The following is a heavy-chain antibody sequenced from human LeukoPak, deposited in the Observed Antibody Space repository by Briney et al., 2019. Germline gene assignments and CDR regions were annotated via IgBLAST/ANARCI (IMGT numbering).Heavy chain of an antibody. CDR3: VRDGGYYGPDS. J-gene: IGHJ4*02. Sequence: GGSLRLSCAASGFTISFYWMSWVRQAPGKGLEWVANINQVASEKNYVDSVKGRFTISRDNAKDSLYLQMNSVRAEDTAMYYCVRDGGYYGPDSWGQGALVSVSS. D-gene: IGHD3-10*01. CDR2: INQVASEK. CDR1: GFTISFYW. V-gene: IGHV3-7*04.